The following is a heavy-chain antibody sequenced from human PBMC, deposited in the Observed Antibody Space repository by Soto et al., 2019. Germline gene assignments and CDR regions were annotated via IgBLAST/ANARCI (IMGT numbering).Heavy chain of an antibody. Sequence: QVQLVQSGAEVKKPGASVKSSCTASGYTVTTHYMHWVRQAPGRWLEWMGAINPGSGAAKYTQTFQSRATMTTDTSTNTVYMQMRALRSEVTAVFSFAPGGEVGVAGSAAFDMWGKGTMVTVSS. CDR1: GYTVTTHY. V-gene: IGHV1-46*01. CDR3: APGGEVGVAGSAAFDM. J-gene: IGHJ3*02. CDR2: INPGSGAA. D-gene: IGHD3-3*01.